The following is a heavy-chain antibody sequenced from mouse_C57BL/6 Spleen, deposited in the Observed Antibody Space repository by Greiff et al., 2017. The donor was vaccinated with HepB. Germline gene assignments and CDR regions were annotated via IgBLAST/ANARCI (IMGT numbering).Heavy chain of an antibody. CDR2: IYPGDGDT. V-gene: IGHV1-82*01. Sequence: QVQLQQSGPELVKPGASVKISCKASGYAFSSSWMNWVKQRPGKGLEWIGRIYPGDGDTNYNGKFKGKATLTADKSSSTAYMQLSSLTSEDSAVYCGESSSTTVDPRDWGKGTTVTVSS. CDR3: ESSSTTVDPRD. J-gene: IGHJ1*03. CDR1: GYAFSSSW. D-gene: IGHD1-1*01.